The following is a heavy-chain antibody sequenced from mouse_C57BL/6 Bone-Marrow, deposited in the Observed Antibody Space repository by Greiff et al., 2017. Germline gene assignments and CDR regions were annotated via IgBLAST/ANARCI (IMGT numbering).Heavy chain of an antibody. J-gene: IGHJ2*01. V-gene: IGHV1-81*01. CDR2: IYPRSGNT. CDR3: ARERTWDY. Sequence: QVQLQQSGAELARPGASVKLSCKASGYTFTSYGISWVKQRTGQGLEWIGEIYPRSGNTYYNEKFKGKATLTADKSSSTAYMELRSLTSEDSAVYFCARERTWDYWGQGTTLTVSS. CDR1: GYTFTSYG.